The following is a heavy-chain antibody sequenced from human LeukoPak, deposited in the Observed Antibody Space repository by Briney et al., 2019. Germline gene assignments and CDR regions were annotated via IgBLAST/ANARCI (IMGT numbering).Heavy chain of an antibody. D-gene: IGHD3-10*01. V-gene: IGHV3-23*01. CDR3: VRDKRFPDDVFDI. CDR2: ISASDGRT. CDR1: GFTFSSYA. Sequence: GGSLRLSCAASGFTFSSYAMSWARQAPGRGLEWVSAISASDGRTWYADSVRGRFTISRDNFKNTLYVQINSLRAEDTAVYYCVRDKRFPDDVFDIWGQGTLVTVS. J-gene: IGHJ3*02.